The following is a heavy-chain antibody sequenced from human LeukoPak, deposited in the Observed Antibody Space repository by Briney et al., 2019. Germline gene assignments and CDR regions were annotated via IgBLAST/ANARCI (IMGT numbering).Heavy chain of an antibody. CDR3: ARDNYAGANWFDP. CDR2: IIPIFGTA. D-gene: IGHD1-7*01. J-gene: IGHJ5*02. Sequence: ASVKVSCKASGGTFSSYAISWVRQAPGQGPELMGGIIPIFGTANYAQKFQGRVTITTDESTSTAYMELSSLRSEDTAVYYCARDNYAGANWFDPWGQGTLVTVSS. V-gene: IGHV1-69*05. CDR1: GGTFSSYA.